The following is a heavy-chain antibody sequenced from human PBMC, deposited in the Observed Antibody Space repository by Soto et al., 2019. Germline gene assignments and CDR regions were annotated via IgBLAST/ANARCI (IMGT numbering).Heavy chain of an antibody. J-gene: IGHJ3*01. CDR1: GFIFRNYW. V-gene: IGHV3-7*04. CDR3: ASDYYGAFDV. Sequence: EVQLVESGGGLVQPGGSLRLSCEASGFIFRNYWMCWARQAPGKGLEWVANINQDGSEKYYVDSVKGRFTISRDNAKNSLYLQMSSLRADDTAVYYCASDYYGAFDVWGQGTMVTVSS. CDR2: INQDGSEK. D-gene: IGHD3-3*01.